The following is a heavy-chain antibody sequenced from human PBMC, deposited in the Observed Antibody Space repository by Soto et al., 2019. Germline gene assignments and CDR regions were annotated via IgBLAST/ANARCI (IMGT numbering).Heavy chain of an antibody. CDR3: AGDSMVRGVIYPIDY. V-gene: IGHV3-21*01. D-gene: IGHD3-10*01. Sequence: EVQLVESGGGLVKPGGSLRLSCAASGFTFSSYSMNWVRQAPGKGLEWVSSISSSSSYIYYADSVKGRFTISRDNAKNSLYLQMNSLRAEDTAVYYCAGDSMVRGVIYPIDYWGQGTLVTVSS. CDR2: ISSSSSYI. J-gene: IGHJ4*02. CDR1: GFTFSSYS.